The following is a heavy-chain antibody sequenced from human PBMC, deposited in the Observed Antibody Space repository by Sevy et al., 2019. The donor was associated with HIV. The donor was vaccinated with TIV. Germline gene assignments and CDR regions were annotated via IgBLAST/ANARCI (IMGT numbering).Heavy chain of an antibody. CDR3: ARAWGPLGGGNVFDI. Sequence: QSQTLSLTCAISGDSVSSNSATWNWIRQSPSRGLEWLGSTYYRSKWYNDYGVSVKSRIIINPDTSKNQFSLQLSSVTPEDTAVYYCARAWGPLGGGNVFDIWGQETMVTVSS. D-gene: IGHD3-16*01. J-gene: IGHJ3*02. CDR1: GDSVSSNSAT. V-gene: IGHV6-1*01. CDR2: TYYRSKWYN.